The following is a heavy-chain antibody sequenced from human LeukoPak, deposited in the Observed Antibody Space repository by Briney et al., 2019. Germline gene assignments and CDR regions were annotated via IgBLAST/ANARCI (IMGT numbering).Heavy chain of an antibody. CDR2: IHTSGST. CDR3: ANSYDGKIVPFDY. CDR1: DGSISNSF. V-gene: IGHV4-4*09. J-gene: IGHJ4*02. D-gene: IGHD4-23*01. Sequence: SSETLSLTCTVPDGSISNSFWNWVRQPPGKGLEWIAYIHTSGSTNYNPAFKSRVTLSVDTSKSQFSLRLNSVTASDTAVYYCANSYDGKIVPFDYWGQGTLVTVSS.